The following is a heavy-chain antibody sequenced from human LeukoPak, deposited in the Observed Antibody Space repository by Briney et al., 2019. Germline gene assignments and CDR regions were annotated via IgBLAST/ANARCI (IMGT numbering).Heavy chain of an antibody. V-gene: IGHV6-1*01. CDR1: GDSVSSKSAA. J-gene: IGHJ4*02. D-gene: IGHD5-24*01. CDR2: TYYRFKWYN. Sequence: SQTLSLTCAISGDSVSSKSAAWNWIRQSPSRGLEWLGRTYYRFKWYNDYAVSVKSRITISPDTSKNQFSLQLSSVTPEDTAVYYCARGPQMNFDYWGQGTLVTVSS. CDR3: ARGPQMNFDY.